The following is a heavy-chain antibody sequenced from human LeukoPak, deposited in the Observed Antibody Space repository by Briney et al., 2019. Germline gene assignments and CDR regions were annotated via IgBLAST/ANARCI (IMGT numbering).Heavy chain of an antibody. J-gene: IGHJ6*03. Sequence: ASVRVSCKASGYTFTDHYIHWVRQAPGQGLEWMGWINPNSGGTNYAQKLQGRVTMTTDTSTSTAYMELRSLRSDDTAVYYCARERGPGAYMDVWGKGTTVTVSS. CDR1: GYTFTDHY. V-gene: IGHV1-2*02. D-gene: IGHD2-2*01. CDR2: INPNSGGT. CDR3: ARERGPGAYMDV.